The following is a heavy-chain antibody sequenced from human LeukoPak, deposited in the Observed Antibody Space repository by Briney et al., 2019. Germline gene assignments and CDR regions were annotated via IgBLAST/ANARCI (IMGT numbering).Heavy chain of an antibody. CDR3: ARDMYGSNSGYVSY. CDR1: GFTFSNYA. D-gene: IGHD4-23*01. Sequence: GRSLRLSCAASGFTFSNYAMHWVRQAPGKGLEWVAVISYAGSTKYYADSVKGRFTISRDYSKDTLYLQMNSLRAEDTAVYYCARDMYGSNSGYVSYWGQGTLVTVSS. J-gene: IGHJ4*02. CDR2: ISYAGSTK. V-gene: IGHV3-30*14.